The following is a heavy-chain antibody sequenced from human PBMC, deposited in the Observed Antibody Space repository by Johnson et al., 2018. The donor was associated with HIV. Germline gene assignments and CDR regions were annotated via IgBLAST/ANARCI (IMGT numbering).Heavy chain of an antibody. J-gene: IGHJ3*02. D-gene: IGHD2-8*01. Sequence: VQLVESGGGLVQPGGSLRLSCAASGFTFSSYWMSWVRQAPGKGLEWISYISSSGDTTHYADSVKGRFTISRDNSKNSLYLQMNSLRAEDTAVYYCARVMQADAFDIWGQGTMVTVSS. CDR2: ISSSGDTT. CDR3: ARVMQADAFDI. V-gene: IGHV3-48*04. CDR1: GFTFSSYW.